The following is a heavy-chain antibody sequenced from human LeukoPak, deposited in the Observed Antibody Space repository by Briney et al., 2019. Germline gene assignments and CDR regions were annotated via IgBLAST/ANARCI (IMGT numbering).Heavy chain of an antibody. CDR3: AKESGPLGAPLYDY. D-gene: IGHD4/OR15-4a*01. CDR1: GFIFRNYA. V-gene: IGHV3-23*01. Sequence: PGGSLRLSCGASGFIFRNYAMSWVRQAPGEGLKWVASISDNGGGAYYAESLKGRFTISRDNSKNMLYLQMNSLRVEDTAVYYCAKESGPLGAPLYDYWGRGILVTASS. CDR2: ISDNGGGA. J-gene: IGHJ4*02.